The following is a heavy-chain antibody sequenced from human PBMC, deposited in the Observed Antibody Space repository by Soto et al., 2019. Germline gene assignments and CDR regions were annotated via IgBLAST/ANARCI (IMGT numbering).Heavy chain of an antibody. CDR3: ARADYEILTGSYAMDV. J-gene: IGHJ6*02. Sequence: QVQLQESGPRLVKPSETLSLTCTVSDDFISSYYWNWIRQPAGKGLEWIGRVSTRGATNYNPSLESRVTMSVDTSKNQFSLKMTSVTSADTAVYFCARADYEILTGSYAMDVWGQGTTVTVSS. CDR2: VSTRGAT. CDR1: DDFISSYY. D-gene: IGHD3-9*01. V-gene: IGHV4-4*07.